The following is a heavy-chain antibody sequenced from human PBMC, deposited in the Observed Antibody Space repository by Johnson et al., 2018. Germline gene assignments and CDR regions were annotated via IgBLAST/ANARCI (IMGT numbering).Heavy chain of an antibody. V-gene: IGHV3-30-3*01. CDR2: ISHDGSNK. D-gene: IGHD1-1*01. CDR3: ARAGRVGNEAFDI. CDR1: GFSFSSYA. J-gene: IGHJ3*02. Sequence: QLVQSGGVVVQPGRSLRLSCAASGFSFSSYAILWVRQAPGKGLEWVALISHDGSNKYYADSVKGRFTISRDNSKNTLYLQMNSLRAEETAVYYCARAGRVGNEAFDIWGQGTMVTVSS.